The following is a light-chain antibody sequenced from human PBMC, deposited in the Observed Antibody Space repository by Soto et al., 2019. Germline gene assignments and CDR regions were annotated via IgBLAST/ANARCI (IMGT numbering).Light chain of an antibody. J-gene: IGLJ2*01. V-gene: IGLV7-46*01. CDR2: DTS. Sequence: QAVVTQESSLTVSPGGTVTLTCGSSTGPVTSGHYPYWFQQRPGQAPKTLIYDTSSKHSSTPARFSGSLLGGRAALTLAGAQPEDEADYYCLLSFSDGRGIFGGGTKLTVL. CDR1: TGPVTSGHY. CDR3: LLSFSDGRGI.